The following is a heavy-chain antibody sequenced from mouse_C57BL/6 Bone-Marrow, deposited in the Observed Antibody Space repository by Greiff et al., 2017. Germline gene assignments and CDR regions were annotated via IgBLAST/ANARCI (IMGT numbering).Heavy chain of an antibody. Sequence: QVQLQQSGAELMKPGASVKLSCKATGYTFTGYWLEWVKQRPGHGLVWIGEILPGSGSTNYNEKFKGKATFTADTSSNTAYMQLSSLTTEDSAIYYSARQLRLRKGPAMDYWGQGTSVTVSS. CDR3: ARQLRLRKGPAMDY. D-gene: IGHD3-2*02. CDR1: GYTFTGYW. CDR2: ILPGSGST. V-gene: IGHV1-9*01. J-gene: IGHJ4*01.